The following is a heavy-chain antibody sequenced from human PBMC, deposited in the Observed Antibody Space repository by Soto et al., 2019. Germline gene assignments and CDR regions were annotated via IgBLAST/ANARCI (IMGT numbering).Heavy chain of an antibody. Sequence: SETLSLTCTISGGSISVYYWSWIRQSPRQGLEWIGYVYDNGRPYYSPSLKSRVTISADTSKNQISLKLTSATAADTAVYYCARGVGSSPPRYWGRGTLVTVS. CDR1: GGSISVYY. V-gene: IGHV4-59*01. J-gene: IGHJ4*02. CDR2: VYDNGRP. CDR3: ARGVGSSPPRY. D-gene: IGHD3-9*01.